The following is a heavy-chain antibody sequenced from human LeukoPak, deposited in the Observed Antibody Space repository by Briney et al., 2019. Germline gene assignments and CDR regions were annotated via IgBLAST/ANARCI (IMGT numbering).Heavy chain of an antibody. J-gene: IGHJ4*02. CDR3: ARELRTFDS. Sequence: GGSLRLSCAASGFTFSSYWMTWVRQAPGKGLEWVANIKHNGDELNYVDSVEDRFTISRDNAKNSLYLHMTSLRAEDTAVYYCARELRTFDSWGQETLVTVSS. CDR2: IKHNGDEL. CDR1: GFTFSSYW. D-gene: IGHD3-16*01. V-gene: IGHV3-7*01.